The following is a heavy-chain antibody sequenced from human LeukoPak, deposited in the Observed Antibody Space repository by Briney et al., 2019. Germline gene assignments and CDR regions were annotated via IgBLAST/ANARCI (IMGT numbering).Heavy chain of an antibody. CDR2: INTDGGTT. CDR3: ARESPTSGIDS. D-gene: IGHD2-15*01. V-gene: IGHV3-74*01. J-gene: IGHJ5*01. Sequence: GGSLRLSCAASGFTFSTYWMHWVRQTPGKGLVWVSRINTDGGTTAYADSVKGRFTISRDNAKNTLDLQMNSLRAEDTAVYYCARESPTSGIDSWGQGTLVIVSS. CDR1: GFTFSTYW.